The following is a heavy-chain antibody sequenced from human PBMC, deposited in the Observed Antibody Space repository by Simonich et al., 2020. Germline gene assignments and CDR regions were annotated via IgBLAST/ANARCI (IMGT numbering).Heavy chain of an antibody. D-gene: IGHD6-19*01. V-gene: IGHV3-21*01. J-gene: IGHJ6*02. Sequence: EVQLVESGGGLVKPGGSLRLSCAASGFTFSSYSMNWCRQAPGKGLEWISSISSSSTYIYYADSVTRRFTISRDNAKNSLYQQMNSRRAEDTAVYYWARWIAVAGTGAYGMDVWGQGTTVTVSS. CDR1: GFTFSSYS. CDR2: ISSSSTYI. CDR3: ARWIAVAGTGAYGMDV.